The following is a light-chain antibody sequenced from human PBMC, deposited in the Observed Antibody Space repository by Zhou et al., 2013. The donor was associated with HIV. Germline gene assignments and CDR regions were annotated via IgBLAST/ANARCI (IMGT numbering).Light chain of an antibody. CDR3: QQYNRWPPLT. J-gene: IGKJ4*01. V-gene: IGKV3-20*01. CDR1: QSISSSY. CDR2: GGS. Sequence: EVVLTQSPDTLSLSPGERATLSCRASQSISSSYLGWYQQKPGQTPRLLIYGGSNRATGIPDRFSGSGSGTDFTLTVTSLQPEDFAVYYCQQYNRWPPLTFGGGTQVEIK.